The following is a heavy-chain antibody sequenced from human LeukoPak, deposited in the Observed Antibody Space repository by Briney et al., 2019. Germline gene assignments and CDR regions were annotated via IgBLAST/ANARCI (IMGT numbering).Heavy chain of an antibody. CDR2: INSDGSSL. CDR1: GFTFSSYW. D-gene: IGHD5-18*01. CDR3: AKQCGYSYGSYYFDY. Sequence: PGGSLRLSCAASGFTFSSYWVQWVRQAPGKGLVWISRINSDGSSLSYADSVKGRFTISRDNSKNTLYLQMNSLRAEDTAVYYCAKQCGYSYGSYYFDYWGQGTLVTVSS. J-gene: IGHJ4*02. V-gene: IGHV3-74*01.